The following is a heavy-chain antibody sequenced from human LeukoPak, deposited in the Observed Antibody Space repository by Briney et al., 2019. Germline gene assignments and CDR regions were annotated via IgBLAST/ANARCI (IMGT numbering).Heavy chain of an antibody. D-gene: IGHD2-15*01. V-gene: IGHV3-21*01. CDR1: GFTFSSYS. Sequence: GGSLRLSCAASGFTFSSYSMNWVCQAPGKWLEWVSSISSSSSYIYYADSVKGRFTISRDNAKNSLYLQMNSLRAEDTAVYYCARAPIYCSGGSCYFDYWGQGTLVTVSS. CDR2: ISSSSSYI. CDR3: ARAPIYCSGGSCYFDY. J-gene: IGHJ4*02.